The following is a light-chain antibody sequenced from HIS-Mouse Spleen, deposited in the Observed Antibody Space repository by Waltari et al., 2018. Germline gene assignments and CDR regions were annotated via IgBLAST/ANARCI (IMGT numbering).Light chain of an antibody. CDR2: AAS. Sequence: DIQLTHSPSFLSASVGDRVTITCRASQGISSYLAWYQQKPGKAPKLLIYAASSLQSWVPSRFSGSGSGTDFTLTISSLQPEDFATYYCLQVDNYPYTFGQGTKLEIK. CDR1: QGISSY. V-gene: IGKV1-9*01. CDR3: LQVDNYPYT. J-gene: IGKJ2*01.